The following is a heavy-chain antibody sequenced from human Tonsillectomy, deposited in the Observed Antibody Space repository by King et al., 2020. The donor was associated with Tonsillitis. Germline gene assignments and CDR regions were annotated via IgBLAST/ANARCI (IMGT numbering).Heavy chain of an antibody. CDR1: GGTFISYA. D-gene: IGHD6-13*01. V-gene: IGHV1-69*05. CDR3: AGRIAAVYYFDY. CDR2: IIPIFGTA. J-gene: IGHJ4*02. Sequence: QLVQSGAEVKKPGSSVKVSCKASGGTFISYAISWVRQAPGQGLEWMGGIIPIFGTANYAQKFQDRVTITTDESTSTAYMELSSLSSEDTAVYYCAGRIAAVYYFDYWGQGTLVTVSS.